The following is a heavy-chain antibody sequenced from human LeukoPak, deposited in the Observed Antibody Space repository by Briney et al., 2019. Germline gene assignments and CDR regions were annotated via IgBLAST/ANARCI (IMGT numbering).Heavy chain of an antibody. J-gene: IGHJ5*02. CDR2: IYHTGST. CDR3: ATFSPAIDSGWFDP. Sequence: SETLSLTCTVSGGSISSGGYYWSWIRQHPGKGLECIGYIYHTGSTYYNPSLKSRVTISLDTSKNQFSLRLSSVTAADTAVYYCATFSPAIDSGWFDPWGQGTLVIVSS. CDR1: GGSISSGGYY. V-gene: IGHV4-31*03. D-gene: IGHD2-15*01.